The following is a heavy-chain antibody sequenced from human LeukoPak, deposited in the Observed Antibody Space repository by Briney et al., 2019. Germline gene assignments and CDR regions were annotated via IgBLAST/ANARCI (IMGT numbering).Heavy chain of an antibody. CDR1: GFTFSRYA. CDR3: ARTGLPSITVAGYFDY. Sequence: GGSLRLSCAASGFTFSRYAMHWVRQAPGKGPEWVAVIWYDGSNKYYADSVKGRFTISRDNSKNTLYVQMNSLRAEDTAVYYCARTGLPSITVAGYFDYWGQGTLVTVSS. CDR2: IWYDGSNK. J-gene: IGHJ4*02. D-gene: IGHD6-19*01. V-gene: IGHV3-33*08.